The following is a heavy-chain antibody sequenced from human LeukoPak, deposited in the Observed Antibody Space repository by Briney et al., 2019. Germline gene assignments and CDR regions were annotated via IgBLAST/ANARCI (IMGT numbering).Heavy chain of an antibody. Sequence: GGSLRLSCAASGFTFSSYAMSWVRQAPGKGLEWVSAISGSGGSTYYAGSVKGRFTISRDNSKNTLYLQMNSLRAEDTAVYYCAKHSGYSYGYSENWGQGTLVTVSS. D-gene: IGHD5-18*01. J-gene: IGHJ4*02. CDR3: AKHSGYSYGYSEN. CDR1: GFTFSSYA. V-gene: IGHV3-23*01. CDR2: ISGSGGST.